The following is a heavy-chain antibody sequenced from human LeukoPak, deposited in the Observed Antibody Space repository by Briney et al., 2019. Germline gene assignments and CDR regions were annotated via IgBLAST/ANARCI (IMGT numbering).Heavy chain of an antibody. CDR2: INHSGST. D-gene: IGHD5/OR15-5a*01. CDR3: ARSSIYAYYFDY. V-gene: IGHV4-34*01. J-gene: IGHJ4*02. Sequence: SETLSLTCAVYGGSFSGHYWTWIRQPPGKGLEWIGEINHSGSTNYNPSLKSRVTISVDTSKNQFSLKLSSVTAADTAVYYCARSSIYAYYFDYWGQGTLVTVSS. CDR1: GGSFSGHY.